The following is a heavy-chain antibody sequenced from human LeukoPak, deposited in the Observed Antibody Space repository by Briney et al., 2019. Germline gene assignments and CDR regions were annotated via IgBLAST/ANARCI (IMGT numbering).Heavy chain of an antibody. CDR1: RSTLRHYS. J-gene: IGHJ4*02. V-gene: IGHV3-23*01. CDR3: AKDQALLLWFGEPGPKPYFDY. D-gene: IGHD3-10*01. CDR2: MCGFGGSK. Sequence: RLPYAASRSTLRHYSTLGVHQAPGRERDGVSGMCGFGGSKLYADSVKGRFTISRDNTKKTLFPQMNSLRAEDTAVYYCAKDQALLLWFGEPGPKPYFDYWGQGALVTVSS.